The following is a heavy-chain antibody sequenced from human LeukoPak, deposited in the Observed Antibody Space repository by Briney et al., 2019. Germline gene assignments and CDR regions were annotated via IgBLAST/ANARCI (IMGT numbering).Heavy chain of an antibody. D-gene: IGHD1-26*01. CDR1: GFTFSNAW. V-gene: IGHV3-7*01. J-gene: IGHJ4*02. CDR3: ARLGSYADFDY. CDR2: IKPDGSEK. Sequence: PGGSLRLSCAASGFTFSNAWMSWVRQAPGKGLEWVANIKPDGSEKYYVDSVKGRFTFSRDNAKNSLYLQMNSLRAEDTAVYYCARLGSYADFDYWGQGTLVTVSS.